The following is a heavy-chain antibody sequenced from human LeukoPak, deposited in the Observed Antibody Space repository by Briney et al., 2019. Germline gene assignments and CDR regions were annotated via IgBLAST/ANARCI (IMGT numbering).Heavy chain of an antibody. D-gene: IGHD5-12*01. Sequence: SETLSLTCTVSGGSISSYYWSWIRQPAGKGLEWIGRIYTSGSTNYNPSLKSRVTTSVDTSKNQFSLKLSSVTAADTAVYYCARDPFARDIVATGEAFDIWGQGTMVTVSS. CDR2: IYTSGST. V-gene: IGHV4-4*07. J-gene: IGHJ3*02. CDR3: ARDPFARDIVATGEAFDI. CDR1: GGSISSYY.